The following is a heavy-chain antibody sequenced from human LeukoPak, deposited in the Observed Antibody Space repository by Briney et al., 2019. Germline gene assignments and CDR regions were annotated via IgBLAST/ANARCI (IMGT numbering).Heavy chain of an antibody. D-gene: IGHD3-3*01. CDR1: GFTLRTYA. V-gene: IGHV3-23*01. Sequence: PGGSLRLSCAASGFTLRTYAMSWVRQAPGKGLEWVSAISGSDGSTYYADSVKGRFTISRDNSKNTLYLQMNSLRAEDTAVYYCAKDRGLPFLEWFFDYWGQGTLVTVSS. CDR3: AKDRGLPFLEWFFDY. CDR2: ISGSDGST. J-gene: IGHJ4*02.